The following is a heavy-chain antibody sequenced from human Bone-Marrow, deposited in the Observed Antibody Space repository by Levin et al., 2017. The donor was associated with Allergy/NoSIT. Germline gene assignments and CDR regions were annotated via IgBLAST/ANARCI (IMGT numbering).Heavy chain of an antibody. CDR3: AKDRGSSAVAGHNWFDP. Sequence: GESLKISCAASGFTFSSYAMNWVRQSPGKGLEWVSSISGSGADTYYADSVKGRFTISRDNSKDTLYLQMNSLRVEDTAVYHCAKDRGSSAVAGHNWFDPWGQGTLVTVSS. V-gene: IGHV3-23*01. J-gene: IGHJ5*02. D-gene: IGHD6-13*01. CDR1: GFTFSSYA. CDR2: ISGSGADT.